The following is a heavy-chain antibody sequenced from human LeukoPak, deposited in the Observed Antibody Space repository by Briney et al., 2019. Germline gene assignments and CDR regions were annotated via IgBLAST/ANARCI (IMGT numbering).Heavy chain of an antibody. CDR2: ISSSSSYL. V-gene: IGHV3-21*01. J-gene: IGHJ5*02. CDR3: ARLPWLRDNWFDP. D-gene: IGHD5-12*01. Sequence: GGSLRLSCAASGFTFSSYEMNWVRQAPGKGLEWVSSISSSSSYLYYADSVKGRFTISRDNAKNSLYLQMNSLRAEDTAVYYCARLPWLRDNWFDPWGQGTLVTVSS. CDR1: GFTFSSYE.